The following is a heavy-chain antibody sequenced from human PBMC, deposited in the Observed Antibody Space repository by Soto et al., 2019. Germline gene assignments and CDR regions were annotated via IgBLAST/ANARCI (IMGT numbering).Heavy chain of an antibody. CDR1: GFSISNAW. V-gene: IGHV3-15*07. Sequence: GGSLRLSCAASGFSISNAWMHWVRQAPGKGLEWVGRVKSKADGGTADYAAPVKGRFTISRDDSKNTQYLQMNSLKMEDTAVYYCNTYPDSSAGHTHLWGQGTLVTISS. CDR2: VKSKADGGTA. J-gene: IGHJ4*02. CDR3: NTYPDSSAGHTHL. D-gene: IGHD3-10*01.